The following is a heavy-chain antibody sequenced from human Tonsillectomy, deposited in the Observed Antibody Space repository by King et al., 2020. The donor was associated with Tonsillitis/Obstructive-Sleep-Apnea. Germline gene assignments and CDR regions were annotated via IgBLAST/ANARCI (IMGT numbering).Heavy chain of an antibody. CDR2: TFYRSKWYH. V-gene: IGHV6-1*01. Sequence: VQLQQSGLRLVKPSQTLSVTCAISGDSVSSNSAAWHWIRQSPLRGLEWLGRTFYRSKWYHEYAVSVRSRISFNSDTSKNQFSLQLDSVTHEDTSVYYCARDGTEVGPPFCYSYMDVGGEGTTVTVSS. D-gene: IGHD1-26*01. CDR1: GDSVSSNSAA. CDR3: ARDGTEVGPPFCYSYMDV. J-gene: IGHJ6*03.